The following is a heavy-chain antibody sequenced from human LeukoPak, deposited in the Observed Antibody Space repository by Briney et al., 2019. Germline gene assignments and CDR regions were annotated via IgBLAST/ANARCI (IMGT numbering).Heavy chain of an antibody. Sequence: ASVKVSCKASGYTFTSYYMHWVRQAPGQGLEWMGIINPSGGSTSYAQKFQGRVTMTEDTSTDTAYMELRSLRSEDTAVYYCALVYGSGPWGQGTLVTVSS. J-gene: IGHJ5*02. CDR3: ALVYGSGP. D-gene: IGHD3-10*01. CDR1: GYTFTSYY. V-gene: IGHV1-46*01. CDR2: INPSGGST.